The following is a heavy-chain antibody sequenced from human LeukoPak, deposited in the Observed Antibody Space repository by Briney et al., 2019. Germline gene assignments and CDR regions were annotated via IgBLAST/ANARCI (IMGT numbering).Heavy chain of an antibody. V-gene: IGHV3-43*01. D-gene: IGHD5-12*01. CDR1: GFTFNGYT. J-gene: IGHJ4*02. Sequence: GGSLRLSCAASGFTFNGYTMHWVRQAPGKGLEWVSLITWDGGSTFYADSVKGRFTISRDNINNFLFLQMNSLRTEDTALYYCAKERLRYFDSWGQGTPVTVSS. CDR3: AKERLRYFDS. CDR2: ITWDGGST.